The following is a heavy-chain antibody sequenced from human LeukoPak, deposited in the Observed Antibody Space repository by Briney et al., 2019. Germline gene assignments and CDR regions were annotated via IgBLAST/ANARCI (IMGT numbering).Heavy chain of an antibody. J-gene: IGHJ5*02. CDR2: IIPIFGTA. D-gene: IGHD1-26*01. V-gene: IGHV1-69*05. Sequence: ASVKVSCKASGGTFSSYAISWVRQAPGQGLEWMGGIIPIFGTANYAQKFQGRVTITTDASTSTAYMELSSLRAEDTAVYYCAVGGKVRTSWFDPWGQGTLVTVSS. CDR3: AVGGKVRTSWFDP. CDR1: GGTFSSYA.